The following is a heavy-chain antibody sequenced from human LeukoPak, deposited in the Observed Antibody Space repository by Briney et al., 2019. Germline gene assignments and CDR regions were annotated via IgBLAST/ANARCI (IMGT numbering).Heavy chain of an antibody. CDR3: ARAPGGFWSGPYYFDY. V-gene: IGHV1-18*01. J-gene: IGHJ4*02. CDR1: GYTFTSYG. Sequence: ASVKVSCKASGYTFTSYGIRWVRQAPGQGLEWMGWISAYNGNTNYAQKLQGRVTMTTDTSTSTAYMELRSLRSDDTAVYYCARAPGGFWSGPYYFDYWGQGTLVTVSS. D-gene: IGHD3-3*01. CDR2: ISAYNGNT.